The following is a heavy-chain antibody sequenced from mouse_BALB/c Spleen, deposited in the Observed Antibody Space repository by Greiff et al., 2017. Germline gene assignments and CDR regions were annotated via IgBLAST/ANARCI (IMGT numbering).Heavy chain of an antibody. D-gene: IGHD2-1*01. CDR1: GFTFSSYA. V-gene: IGHV5-9-4*01. CDR3: ARDNYGNYFDY. Sequence: EVKVVESGGGLVKPGGSLKLSCAASGFTFSSYAMSWVRQSPEKRLEWVAEISSGGSYTYYPDTVTGRFTISRDNAKNTLYLEMSSLRSEDTAMFYCARDNYGNYFDYWGQGTTLTVSS. CDR2: ISSGGSYT. J-gene: IGHJ2*01.